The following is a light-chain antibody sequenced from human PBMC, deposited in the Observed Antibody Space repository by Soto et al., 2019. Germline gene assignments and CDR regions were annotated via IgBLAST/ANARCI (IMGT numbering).Light chain of an antibody. CDR2: GNS. Sequence: QSVLTQPPSVSGATGQRVTISCTGSSSNIGAGYDVHWYQQLPGTAPKPLIYGNSNRPSGVPERFSGSKSGTSASLAITGLQAEDEADYYCQSYDSSLSRVFGGGTKLTVL. CDR3: QSYDSSLSRV. CDR1: SSNIGAGYD. J-gene: IGLJ2*01. V-gene: IGLV1-40*01.